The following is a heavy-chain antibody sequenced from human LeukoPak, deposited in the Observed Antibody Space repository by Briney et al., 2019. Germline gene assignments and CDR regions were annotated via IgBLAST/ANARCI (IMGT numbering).Heavy chain of an antibody. D-gene: IGHD3-10*01. CDR1: GFTFSSYA. J-gene: IGHJ6*03. Sequence: PGGSLRLSCAASGFTFSSYAMHWVRQAPGKGLEYVSAISSNGGSTYYANSVKGRFTISRDNSKNTLYLQMGSLRAEDTAVYYCARDVNYLRFGELSYYYYYMDVWGKGTTVTVSS. CDR2: ISSNGGST. V-gene: IGHV3-64*01. CDR3: ARDVNYLRFGELSYYYYYMDV.